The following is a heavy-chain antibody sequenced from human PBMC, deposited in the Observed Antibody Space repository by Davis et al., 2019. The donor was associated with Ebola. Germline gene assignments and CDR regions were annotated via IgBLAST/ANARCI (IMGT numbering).Heavy chain of an antibody. CDR1: GFTFSDHY. Sequence: GGSLRLSCAASGFTFSDHYMDWVRQTPGKGLEWVGRTRNKANSYTTEYAASVKGRFTISRDDSKKSLYLQMNSLKTEDTAVYYCARGYTRSSKYGMDVWGQGTTVTVSS. CDR2: TRNKANSYTT. V-gene: IGHV3-72*01. CDR3: ARGYTRSSKYGMDV. D-gene: IGHD5-12*01. J-gene: IGHJ6*02.